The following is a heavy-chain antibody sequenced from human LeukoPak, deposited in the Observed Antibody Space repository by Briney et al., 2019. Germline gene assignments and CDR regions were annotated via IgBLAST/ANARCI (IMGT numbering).Heavy chain of an antibody. V-gene: IGHV3-7*03. CDR1: GFTFSGYW. CDR2: IKQDGSAK. D-gene: IGHD5-24*01. CDR3: ARRARRDGYNYRGYYFDY. Sequence: GGSLRLSCAASGFTFSGYWMSWVRQASGKGLEWVANIKQDGSAKNYVDSVKGRFTISRDNAKNSLYLQMNSLRAEDTAVYYCARRARRDGYNYRGYYFDYWGQGTLVTVSS. J-gene: IGHJ4*02.